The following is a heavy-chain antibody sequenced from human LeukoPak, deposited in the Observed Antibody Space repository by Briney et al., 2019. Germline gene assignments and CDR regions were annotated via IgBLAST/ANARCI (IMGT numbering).Heavy chain of an antibody. V-gene: IGHV3-33*08. CDR2: IWYDGSNK. J-gene: IGHJ6*02. CDR3: ARDFRGGGGNWGGAYYYYYGMDV. D-gene: IGHD2-15*01. CDR1: GFTFSSYG. Sequence: PGGSLRLSCAASGFTFSSYGMHWVRQAPGKGLEWVAVIWYDGSNKYYADSVKGRFTISRDSSKNTLYLQMNSLRAEDTAVYYCARDFRGGGGNWGGAYYYYYGMDVWGQGTTVTVSS.